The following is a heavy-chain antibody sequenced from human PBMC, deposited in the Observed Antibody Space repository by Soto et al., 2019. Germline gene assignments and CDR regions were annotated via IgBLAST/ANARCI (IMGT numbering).Heavy chain of an antibody. CDR1: GYSFTNHW. Sequence: PGESLKISCKGSGYSFTNHWIGWVRQMPGKGLEWMGIIYPDDSDIRYSPSFRGQVTISADKSISTAYLQWNSLKASDTAIYFCARVSYGTRYFDSWGQGTLVTVSS. D-gene: IGHD1-1*01. J-gene: IGHJ4*02. CDR2: IYPDDSDI. CDR3: ARVSYGTRYFDS. V-gene: IGHV5-51*01.